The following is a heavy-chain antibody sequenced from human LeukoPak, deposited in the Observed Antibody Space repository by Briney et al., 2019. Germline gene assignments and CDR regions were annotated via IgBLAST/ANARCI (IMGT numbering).Heavy chain of an antibody. V-gene: IGHV3-30*02. D-gene: IGHD6-13*01. CDR3: ARSPAAAGTRGAFDI. Sequence: GGSLRLSCAASGFTFSSYGMHWVRQAPGKGLEWVAFIRYDGSNKYYADSVKGRFTISRDNSKNTLYLQMNSLRAEDTAVYYCARSPAAAGTRGAFDIWGQGTMVTVSS. CDR1: GFTFSSYG. CDR2: IRYDGSNK. J-gene: IGHJ3*02.